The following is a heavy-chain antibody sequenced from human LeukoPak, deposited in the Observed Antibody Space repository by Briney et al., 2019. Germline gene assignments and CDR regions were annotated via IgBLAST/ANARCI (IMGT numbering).Heavy chain of an antibody. J-gene: IGHJ4*02. CDR2: IKQDGSEK. V-gene: IGHV3-7*01. Sequence: QSGGSLRLSCAASGFTFSSYWMSWVRQAPGKGLEWVANIKQDGSEKYYVDSVKGRFTISRDNAKNSLYLQMNSLRAEDTAVYCCARDTDYSNYPIRWVPYYFDCWGQGTLVTVSS. CDR3: ARDTDYSNYPIRWVPYYFDC. D-gene: IGHD4-11*01. CDR1: GFTFSSYW.